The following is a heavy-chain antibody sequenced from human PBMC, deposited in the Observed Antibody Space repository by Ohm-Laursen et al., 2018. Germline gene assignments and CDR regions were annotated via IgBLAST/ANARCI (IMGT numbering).Heavy chain of an antibody. CDR3: ARFTRSSWYYFDY. Sequence: SLRLSCAASGFTLSFYAMSWVRQAPGKGLEWVSYISSSGSTIYYADSVKGRFTISRDNAKNSLYLQMNSLRVEDTAVYYCARFTRSSWYYFDYWGQGTLVTVSS. V-gene: IGHV3-48*03. CDR2: ISSSGSTI. CDR1: GFTLSFYA. J-gene: IGHJ4*02. D-gene: IGHD6-13*01.